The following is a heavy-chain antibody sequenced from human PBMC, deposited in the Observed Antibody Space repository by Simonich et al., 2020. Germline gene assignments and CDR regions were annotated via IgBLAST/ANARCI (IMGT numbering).Heavy chain of an antibody. J-gene: IGHJ6*02. Sequence: GAEVKKPGASVKVSCKAYGYTFTVYYMHWVRQAPGQGLEWMGRINPNSGGTTYAQKFQGRVTMTRDTSISTAYMELSRLRSDDTAVYYCARVPGIYYYYGMDVWGQGTTVTVSS. CDR1: GYTFTVYY. V-gene: IGHV1-2*06. CDR3: ARVPGIYYYYGMDV. CDR2: INPNSGGT. D-gene: IGHD3-10*01.